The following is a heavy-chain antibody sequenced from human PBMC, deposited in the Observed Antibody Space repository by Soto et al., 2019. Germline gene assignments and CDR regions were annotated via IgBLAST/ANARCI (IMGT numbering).Heavy chain of an antibody. J-gene: IGHJ6*02. V-gene: IGHV5-51*01. CDR2: IYPGDSDT. Sequence: GESLKITCKGSGYSFTSYWIGWVRQMPGKGLEWMGIIYPGDSDTRYSPSFQGQVTISADKSISTAYLQWSSLKASDTAMYYCARPGRVDYYCSGPRDYGMYVWGQGTTVTVSS. CDR1: GYSFTSYW. D-gene: IGHD3-10*01. CDR3: ARPGRVDYYCSGPRDYGMYV.